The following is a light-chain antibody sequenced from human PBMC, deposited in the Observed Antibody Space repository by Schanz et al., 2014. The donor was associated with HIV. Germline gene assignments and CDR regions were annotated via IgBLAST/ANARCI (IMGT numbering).Light chain of an antibody. V-gene: IGKV3-20*01. CDR1: QRLSSSY. CDR3: QQYYTLSRT. Sequence: EIVLTQSPGSLSLSPGGRATLSCGASQRLSSSYLAWYQQKRDQPPRLVIYATSTRAAGIPDRFSGTGSGTDFTLTISSLEPDDFATYYCQQYYTLSRTFGPGTKVE. J-gene: IGKJ1*01. CDR2: ATS.